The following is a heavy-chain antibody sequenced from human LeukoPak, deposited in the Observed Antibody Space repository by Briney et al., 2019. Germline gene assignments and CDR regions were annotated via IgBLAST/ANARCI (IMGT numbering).Heavy chain of an antibody. V-gene: IGHV3-66*01. CDR2: IYMGSSR. J-gene: IGHJ4*02. CDR1: GFTVSSNY. CDR3: ARGGEPEGVDIDY. Sequence: GGALRLSCAASGFTVSSNYMSWVRQAPGKGLEWVSVIYMGSSRYTDDAVNGKGSFSRDNDKNTLYLQMKSLRAEDAAVYDCARGGEPEGVDIDYWGQGTLAIVSS. D-gene: IGHD1-14*01.